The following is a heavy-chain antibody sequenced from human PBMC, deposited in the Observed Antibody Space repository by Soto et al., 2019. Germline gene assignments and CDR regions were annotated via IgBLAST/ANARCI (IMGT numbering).Heavy chain of an antibody. V-gene: IGHV1-18*04. Sequence: ASVKVSCKASGYTFTSYGISWVRQAPGQGXEWMGWISAYNGNTNYAQKLQGRVTMATDTSTSTAYMELRSLRSDDTAVYYCARHRSLRYDILTGYLHPSWFDPWGQGALVTVSS. CDR1: GYTFTSYG. CDR3: ARHRSLRYDILTGYLHPSWFDP. CDR2: ISAYNGNT. D-gene: IGHD3-9*01. J-gene: IGHJ5*02.